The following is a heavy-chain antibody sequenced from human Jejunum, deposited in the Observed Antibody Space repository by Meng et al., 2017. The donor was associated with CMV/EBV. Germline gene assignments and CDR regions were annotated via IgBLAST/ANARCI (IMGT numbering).Heavy chain of an antibody. J-gene: IGHJ4*02. CDR1: EFSVSRNN. V-gene: IGHV3-53*01. D-gene: IGHD1-26*01. CDR3: AKKYSGSFDY. CDR2: IYSGNTT. Sequence: SCTASEFSVSRNNMTWVRQAPGKGLEWVSAIYSGNTTYYADSVKGRFTISRDNSKNTLYPQMNSLRAEDTAVYYCAKKYSGSFDYWGQGTLVTVSS.